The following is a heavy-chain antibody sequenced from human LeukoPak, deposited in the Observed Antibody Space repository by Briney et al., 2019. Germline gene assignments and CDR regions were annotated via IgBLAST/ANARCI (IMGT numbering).Heavy chain of an antibody. J-gene: IGHJ4*02. CDR2: ISGSGGST. V-gene: IGHV3-23*01. CDR3: AKGPYQLPLDY. Sequence: GSLRLSCAVSGFLFSSYAMSWVRPAPGKGLEWISAISGSGGSTYYADSVKGRFTISRDNSKNTLYLQMNSLRAEDTAVYYCAKGPYQLPLDYWGQGTLVTVSS. CDR1: GFLFSSYA. D-gene: IGHD2-2*01.